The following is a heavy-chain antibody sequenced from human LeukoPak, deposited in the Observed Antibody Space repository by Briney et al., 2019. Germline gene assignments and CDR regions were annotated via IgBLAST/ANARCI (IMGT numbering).Heavy chain of an antibody. J-gene: IGHJ2*01. V-gene: IGHV4-34*01. Sequence: PSETLSLTCAVYGGSFSGYYWSWLRQPPGKGLELVGEINHSGSTNYNPSLKSRVTLSVDTSTNQYTLKLSSVAAADTAVYYCAGERTMRYFDLWGRGTLVTVSS. CDR1: GGSFSGYY. CDR3: AGERTMRYFDL. CDR2: INHSGST. D-gene: IGHD3-22*01.